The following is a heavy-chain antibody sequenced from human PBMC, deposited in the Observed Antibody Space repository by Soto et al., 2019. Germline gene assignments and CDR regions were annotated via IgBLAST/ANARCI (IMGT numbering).Heavy chain of an antibody. V-gene: IGHV4-4*07. CDR2: IYTRGST. D-gene: IGHD3-16*02. J-gene: IGHJ6*02. CDR1: GASITNVY. Sequence: SEALSLTCPVSGASITNVYWSWVRQSARKGLEGIGRIYTRGSTDYNPSLKSRVTISVDTSKNQFSLKLSSVTAADTAVYYCARGGYDYVWGSYRYLYYYGMDVWGQGTTVTVSS. CDR3: ARGGYDYVWGSYRYLYYYGMDV.